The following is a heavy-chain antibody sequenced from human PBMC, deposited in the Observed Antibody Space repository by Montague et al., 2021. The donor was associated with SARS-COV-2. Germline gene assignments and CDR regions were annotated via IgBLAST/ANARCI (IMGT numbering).Heavy chain of an antibody. CDR1: GGSMRDHF. Sequence: SETLSLTCTVSGGSMRDHFWAWIRQPPGKGLEWLAYIYYSGGINSNASLKSRVTMSVDTSKNQFSLKLTYLTAADTAVYYGARAVSLRRAVNWFDPWGQGTLVTVSS. V-gene: IGHV4-59*11. CDR2: IYYSGGI. CDR3: ARAVSLRRAVNWFDP. J-gene: IGHJ5*02. D-gene: IGHD3-10*01.